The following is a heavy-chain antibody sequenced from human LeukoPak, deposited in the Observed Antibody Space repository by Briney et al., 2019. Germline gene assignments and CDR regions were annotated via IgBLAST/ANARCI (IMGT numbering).Heavy chain of an antibody. V-gene: IGHV4-34*01. CDR1: GGSFSGYY. Sequence: SETLSLTCAVYGGSFSGYYWSWIRQPPGKGLEWIGEINHSGSTNYNPSLKSRVTISVDTSKNQFSLRLSSVTAADTAVYYCARGSTAYNWFDPWGQGTLVTVSS. D-gene: IGHD4-17*01. CDR3: ARGSTAYNWFDP. J-gene: IGHJ5*02. CDR2: INHSGST.